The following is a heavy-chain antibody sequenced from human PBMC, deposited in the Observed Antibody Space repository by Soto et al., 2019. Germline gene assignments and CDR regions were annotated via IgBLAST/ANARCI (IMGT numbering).Heavy chain of an antibody. CDR1: GFTIAAHA. CDR2: ISESGDIT. Sequence: LRLSCAASGFTIAAHAMTWVRQAPGKGLEWVSSISESGDITFYAESVRGRFTISRDNSKNMLFLQLSSLGVEDTAMYYCVPGSSGTAGEDCWGQGTLVTVSS. V-gene: IGHV3-23*01. J-gene: IGHJ4*02. D-gene: IGHD1-26*01. CDR3: VPGSSGTAGEDC.